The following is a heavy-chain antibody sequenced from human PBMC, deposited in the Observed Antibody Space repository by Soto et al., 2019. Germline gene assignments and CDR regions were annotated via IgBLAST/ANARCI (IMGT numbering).Heavy chain of an antibody. D-gene: IGHD3-9*01. V-gene: IGHV4-39*01. CDR3: ARSHDSLTGYSSPHFDY. CDR2: IYYTGNT. J-gene: IGHJ4*02. Sequence: SSETLSLTCNVSGGSISNSNYYWGWIRQPPGKGLEWIGSIYYTGNTYYNPSLKSRVTISVDTSKNQFSLKLGSVTAADTAVYYCARSHDSLTGYSSPHFDYWGQGALVTVSS. CDR1: GGSISNSNYY.